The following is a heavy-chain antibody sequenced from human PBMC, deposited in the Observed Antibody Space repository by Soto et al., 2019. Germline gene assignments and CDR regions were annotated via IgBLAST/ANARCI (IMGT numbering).Heavy chain of an antibody. Sequence: ASVKFSCKASGYTFSDYYIHWVRQALGQGLEWMGWINPNSGGTKYAPKFQGGVTMTRDTSITTAYMELSRLRSGDTAVYYCAREPATAKPEGVDFWGQGTLVTVSS. CDR2: INPNSGGT. CDR1: GYTFSDYY. D-gene: IGHD1-1*01. CDR3: AREPATAKPEGVDF. V-gene: IGHV1-2*02. J-gene: IGHJ4*02.